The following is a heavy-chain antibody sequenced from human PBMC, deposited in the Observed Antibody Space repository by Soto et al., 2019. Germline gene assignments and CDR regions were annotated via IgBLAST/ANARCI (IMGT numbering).Heavy chain of an antibody. Sequence: LKISCKASGYSFTTYWIGWVRQMPGKGLEWMGIIYPGDSDTRYSPSFQGQVTISADKSISTAYLQWSSLKASDSAMFYCARKDIAGNSVDFWGQGTLVTVSS. CDR2: IYPGDSDT. J-gene: IGHJ4*02. D-gene: IGHD6-13*01. V-gene: IGHV5-51*01. CDR1: GYSFTTYW. CDR3: ARKDIAGNSVDF.